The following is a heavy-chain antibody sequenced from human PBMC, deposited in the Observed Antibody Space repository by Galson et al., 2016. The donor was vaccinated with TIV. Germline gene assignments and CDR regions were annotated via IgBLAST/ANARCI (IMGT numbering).Heavy chain of an antibody. D-gene: IGHD1-20*01. J-gene: IGHJ6*02. CDR2: ISYDGNSK. V-gene: IGHV3-30-3*01. CDR1: SFIFSGHA. CDR3: AKVITENVYYSGMDV. Sequence: SLRLSCAASSFIFSGHAMHWVRQAPGKGLEWVALISYDGNSKYYADSVRGRFTISRDNSKNTLYLQMSSLRAEDTAVYYWAKVITENVYYSGMDVWGQGTTVTVSS.